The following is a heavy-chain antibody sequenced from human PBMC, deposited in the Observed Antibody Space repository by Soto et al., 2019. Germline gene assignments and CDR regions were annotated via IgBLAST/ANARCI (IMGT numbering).Heavy chain of an antibody. CDR1: GFTFSSYS. V-gene: IGHV3-21*01. D-gene: IGHD3-3*01. J-gene: IGHJ4*02. CDR3: ARVSKYYDFWSGYPDY. CDR2: ISSSSSYI. Sequence: EVQLVESGGGLVQPGGSLRLSCAASGFTFSSYSMNWVRQAPGKGLEWVSSISSSSSYIYYADSVKGRFTISRDNAKNSLYLQMNSLRAEDTAVYYCARVSKYYDFWSGYPDYWGQGTLVTVSS.